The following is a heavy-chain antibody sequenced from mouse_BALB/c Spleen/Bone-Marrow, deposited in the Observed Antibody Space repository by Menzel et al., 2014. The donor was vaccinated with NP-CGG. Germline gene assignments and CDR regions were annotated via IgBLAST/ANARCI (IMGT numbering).Heavy chain of an antibody. CDR2: IWGDGRT. CDR3: ARHRDNYFYFDC. CDR1: GLSLIGYG. V-gene: IGHV2-6-7*01. J-gene: IGHJ2*01. Sequence: VQLVESGPGLVAPSQSLSITCTVSGLSLIGYGVNWVRRPPGKGLEWLGMIWGDGRTDYNSALKSRLIISKDNSKSQVFLKMNSLQTDDTARYYCARHRDNYFYFDCWGQGTTLTVSS. D-gene: IGHD1-3*01.